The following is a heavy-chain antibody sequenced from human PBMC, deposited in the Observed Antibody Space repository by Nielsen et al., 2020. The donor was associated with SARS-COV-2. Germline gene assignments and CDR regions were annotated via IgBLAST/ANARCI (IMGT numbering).Heavy chain of an antibody. D-gene: IGHD4-17*01. CDR3: ARSPTVTTRYYYDGMDV. Sequence: GESLKISCKGSGYSFTSYWSGWVRPMPGKGMETIGIIYPLDSDTRYSPSFQGQVTISADKSISTAYLQWSSLKASDTAMYYCARSPTVTTRYYYDGMDVWGQGTTVTVSS. CDR2: IYPLDSDT. CDR1: GYSFTSYW. V-gene: IGHV5-51*01. J-gene: IGHJ6*02.